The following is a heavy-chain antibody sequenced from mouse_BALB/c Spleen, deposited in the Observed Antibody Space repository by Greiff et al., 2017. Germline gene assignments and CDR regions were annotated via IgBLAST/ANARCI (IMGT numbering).Heavy chain of an antibody. J-gene: IGHJ1*01. CDR2: ISSGGGST. Sequence: EVKLVESGGGLVKPGGSLKLSCAASGFAFSSYDMSWVRQTPEKRLEWVAYISSGGGSTYYPDTVKGRFTISRDNAKNTLYLQMSSLKSEDTAMYYCARHQATAGYFDVWGAGTTVTVSS. V-gene: IGHV5-12-1*01. CDR3: ARHQATAGYFDV. CDR1: GFAFSSYD. D-gene: IGHD3-2*02.